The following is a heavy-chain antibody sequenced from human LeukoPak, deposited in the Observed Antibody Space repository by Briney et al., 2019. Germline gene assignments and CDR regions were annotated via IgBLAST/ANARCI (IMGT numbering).Heavy chain of an antibody. CDR2: VNPDSGYT. J-gene: IGHJ4*02. CDR1: GYTFTGYY. Sequence: GASVKVSCKASGYTFTGYYMHWVRQAPGQGLEWMGWVNPDSGYTDYAQKFQDRVTMTRDTSISTVYMELSRLRSDDTAVYYCARDPGPRIFDCWGQGTLVTVSS. CDR3: ARDPGPRIFDC. D-gene: IGHD2-21*01. V-gene: IGHV1-2*02.